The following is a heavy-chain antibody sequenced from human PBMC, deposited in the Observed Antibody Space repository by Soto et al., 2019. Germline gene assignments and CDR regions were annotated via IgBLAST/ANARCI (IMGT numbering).Heavy chain of an antibody. CDR2: INAGNGNT. CDR3: ARDSLWFGELFGY. CDR1: GYTFTSYA. Sequence: QVQLVQSGAEVKKPGASVKVSRKASGYTFTSYAMHWVRQAPGQRLEWMGWINAGNGNTKYSQKFQGRVTITRDTSASTAYMELSSLRSEDTAVYYCARDSLWFGELFGYWGQGTLVTVSS. V-gene: IGHV1-3*01. J-gene: IGHJ4*02. D-gene: IGHD3-10*01.